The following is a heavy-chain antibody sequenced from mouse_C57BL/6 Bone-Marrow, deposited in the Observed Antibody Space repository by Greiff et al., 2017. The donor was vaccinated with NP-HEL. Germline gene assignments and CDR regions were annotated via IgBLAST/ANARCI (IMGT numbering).Heavy chain of an antibody. D-gene: IGHD2-1*01. CDR2: IHPNSGST. V-gene: IGHV1-64*01. CDR1: GYTFTSYW. J-gene: IGHJ3*01. Sequence: VKLQQPGAELVKPGASVKLSCKASGYTFTSYWMHWVKQRPGQGLEWIGMIHPNSGSTNYNEKFKSKATLTVDKSSSTAYMQLSSLTSEDSAVYYCANYGNYGAYWGQGTLVTVSA. CDR3: ANYGNYGAY.